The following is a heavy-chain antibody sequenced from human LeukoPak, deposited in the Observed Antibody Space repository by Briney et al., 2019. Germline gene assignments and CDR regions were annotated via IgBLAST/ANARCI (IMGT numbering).Heavy chain of an antibody. CDR2: INPNSGGT. Sequence: ASVKVSCKASGYTFTGYYMHWVRQAPGQGLEWMGWINPNSGGTNYAQKFQGRVTMTRDTSISTAYMELSRPRSDDTAVYYCARDFVPAAIPWFDPWGQGTLVTVSS. J-gene: IGHJ5*02. D-gene: IGHD2-2*01. CDR1: GYTFTGYY. CDR3: ARDFVPAAIPWFDP. V-gene: IGHV1-2*02.